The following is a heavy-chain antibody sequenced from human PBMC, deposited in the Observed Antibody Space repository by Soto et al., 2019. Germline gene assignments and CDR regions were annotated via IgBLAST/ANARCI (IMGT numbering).Heavy chain of an antibody. CDR3: ARGIATGQLDP. CDR2: INPDNGNT. Sequence: QVQLVQSGAEVKKPGASVKISCKASGYTFTRYTMNWVRQAPGQRLEWMGWINPDNGNTKSSQKFQDRVIITRDTSASTAYMALSSLRSADTAVYYCARGIATGQLDPWGQGTLVTVSS. V-gene: IGHV1-3*01. CDR1: GYTFTRYT. J-gene: IGHJ5*02. D-gene: IGHD2-15*01.